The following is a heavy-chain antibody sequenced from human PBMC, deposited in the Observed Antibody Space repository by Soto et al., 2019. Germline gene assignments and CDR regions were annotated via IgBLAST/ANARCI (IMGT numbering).Heavy chain of an antibody. J-gene: IGHJ3*02. CDR2: IIPIFGTA. D-gene: IGHD2-15*01. CDR1: GGTLSSYA. CDR3: ARAVVIGAFDI. Sequence: GASVKVSCKASGGTLSSYAISWVRQAPGRGLEWMGGIIPIFGTANYAQKFQGRVTITADESTSTAYMELSSLRSEDTAVYYCARAVVIGAFDIWGQGTMVTVSS. V-gene: IGHV1-69*13.